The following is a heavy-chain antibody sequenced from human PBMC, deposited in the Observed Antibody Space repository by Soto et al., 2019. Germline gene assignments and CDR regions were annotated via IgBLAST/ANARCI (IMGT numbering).Heavy chain of an antibody. V-gene: IGHV5-10-1*01. CDR1: GYSFTSYW. CDR3: ARPVPSQYTAIVPFAP. CDR2: IDPSDSYT. J-gene: IGHJ5*02. Sequence: EVQLVQSGAEVKKPGESLRISCKGSGYSFTSYWISWVRQMPGKGLEWMGRIDPSDSYTNYSPSFQGHVTISADKSTSTAHLQWSSLKPSDTAMYCCARPVPSQYTAIVPFAPWGQGTLVTVSS. D-gene: IGHD5-18*01.